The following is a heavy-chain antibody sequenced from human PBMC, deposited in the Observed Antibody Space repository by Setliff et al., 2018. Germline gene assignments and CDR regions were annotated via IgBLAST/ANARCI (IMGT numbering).Heavy chain of an antibody. V-gene: IGHV4-30-4*08. J-gene: IGHJ4*02. CDR3: ARYRFGKDFDY. D-gene: IGHD3-16*02. CDR1: GGSISSGDYD. CDR2: IYYSGSS. Sequence: PSETLSLTCTVSGGSISSGDYDWSWIRQPPGKGLEWITYIYYSGSSYYNPSLQSRVTISVDTSKNQFSLKLSSVTAADTAVYYCARYRFGKDFDYWGQGTLVTVSS.